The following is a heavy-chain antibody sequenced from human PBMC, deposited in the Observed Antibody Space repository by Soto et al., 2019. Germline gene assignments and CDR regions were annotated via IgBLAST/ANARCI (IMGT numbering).Heavy chain of an antibody. V-gene: IGHV4-34*01. CDR3: ARVERGTATTVVDAFDI. D-gene: IGHD1-1*01. CDR2: MSHSGGT. J-gene: IGHJ3*02. CDR1: GGSVNSGNYY. Sequence: QVQLQQWGAGLLKPSETLSLTCAVFGGSVNSGNYYWSWIRQPPGKGLEWIGEMSHSGGTHFNPYRKSRVTISVVKSKNQFSLKMSSVTAADTALYYCARVERGTATTVVDAFDIWGPGTMVTVSS.